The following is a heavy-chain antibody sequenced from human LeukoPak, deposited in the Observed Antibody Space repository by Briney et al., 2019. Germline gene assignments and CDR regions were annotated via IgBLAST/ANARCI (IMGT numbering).Heavy chain of an antibody. V-gene: IGHV3-23*01. Sequence: PGGSLRLSCAASGFTFSTYAMSTVRQAPGKGLEWVSTISGSGGSTYYADSVKGRFTISRDNSKNTLYLQMNSLRSEDTAVYFCAKDRAVVAATLIFDYWGQGTLVTVSS. CDR2: ISGSGGST. J-gene: IGHJ4*02. CDR3: AKDRAVVAATLIFDY. D-gene: IGHD2-15*01. CDR1: GFTFSTYA.